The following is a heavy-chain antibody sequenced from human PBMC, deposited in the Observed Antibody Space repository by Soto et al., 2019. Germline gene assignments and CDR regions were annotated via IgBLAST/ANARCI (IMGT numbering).Heavy chain of an antibody. CDR3: ARGGLDILTGLGDWFDP. CDR1: GGSISSGGYY. Sequence: QVQLQESGPGLVKPSQTLSLTCTVSGGSISSGGYYWSWIRQHPGKGLEWIGYIYYSGSTYYNPSLKSRVTISVDTSKNQFSLKLSSVTAADTAVYYCARGGLDILTGLGDWFDPWGQGTLVTVSS. D-gene: IGHD3-9*01. CDR2: IYYSGST. J-gene: IGHJ5*02. V-gene: IGHV4-31*03.